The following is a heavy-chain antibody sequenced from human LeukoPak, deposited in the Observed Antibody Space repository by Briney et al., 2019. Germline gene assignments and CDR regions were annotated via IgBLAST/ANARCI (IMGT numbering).Heavy chain of an antibody. CDR2: ISYDGSNK. V-gene: IGHV3-30*18. CDR1: GFTFSSYG. J-gene: IGHJ6*04. D-gene: IGHD2-2*01. CDR3: AKDQIVVVPAAMYPYYYGMDV. Sequence: GRSLRLSCAASGFTFSSYGMHWGRQAPGKGLEWVAVISYDGSNKYYADSVKGRFTISRDNSKNTLYLQMNSLRAEDTAVYYCAKDQIVVVPAAMYPYYYGMDVWGKGTTVTVSS.